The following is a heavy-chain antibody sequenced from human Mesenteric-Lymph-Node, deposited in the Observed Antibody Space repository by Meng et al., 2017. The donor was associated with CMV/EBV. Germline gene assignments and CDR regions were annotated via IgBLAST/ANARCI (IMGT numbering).Heavy chain of an antibody. J-gene: IGHJ4*02. CDR3: ARADSGMILDC. Sequence: GSLRLSCTVSGYSISSGYYWGWIRQPPGKGLEWIGNMYHSGSTHYNPSLKSRVTISVDTSKNQFSLKVTSVTAADTAVYYCARADSGMILDCWGQGALVTVSS. V-gene: IGHV4-38-2*02. D-gene: IGHD3/OR15-3a*01. CDR1: GYSISSGYY. CDR2: MYHSGST.